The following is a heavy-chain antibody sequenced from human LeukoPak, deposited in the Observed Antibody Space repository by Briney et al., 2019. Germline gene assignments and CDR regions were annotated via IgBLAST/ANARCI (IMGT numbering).Heavy chain of an antibody. V-gene: IGHV3-23*01. D-gene: IGHD3-9*01. CDR3: AKGGDYDVLTGYYDPDY. CDR2: ITGSGGGT. CDR1: GFTFSNYA. J-gene: IGHJ4*02. Sequence: PGASLRLSCAASGFTFSNYAMSWVRQAPGKGLEWVSAITGSGGGTYYADSVKGRFTISRDNSKNTLYLQMNSLRAEDTAVYYCAKGGDYDVLTGYYDPDYWGQGTLVTVSS.